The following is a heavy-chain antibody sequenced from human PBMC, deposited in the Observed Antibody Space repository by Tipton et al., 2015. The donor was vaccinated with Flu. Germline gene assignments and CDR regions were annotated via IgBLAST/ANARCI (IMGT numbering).Heavy chain of an antibody. D-gene: IGHD3-10*01. CDR2: ISHSGRT. CDR1: GYSISSRYY. CDR3: ARSTYYYGSGSSDY. J-gene: IGHJ4*02. V-gene: IGHV4-38-2*02. Sequence: TLSLTCTVSGYSISSRYYWGWIRQPPGKGLEWIGCISHSGRTYYNPSLKSRVTISVDTAKNQFSQRLSSVTAADTAVYYCARSTYYYGSGSSDYWGQGTLVTVSS.